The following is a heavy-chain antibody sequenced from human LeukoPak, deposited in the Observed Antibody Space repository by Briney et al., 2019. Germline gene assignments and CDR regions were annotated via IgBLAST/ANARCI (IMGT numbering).Heavy chain of an antibody. CDR2: IKSKTDGGTT. J-gene: IGHJ4*02. CDR3: SSWGSTPGVSSDDY. CDR1: EFTINDAW. Sequence: NPGGSLRLSCAASEFTINDAWMSWVRQAPGKGLEWVGRIKSKTDGGTTEYAAPVKGRFTISRDDSKNTLYLQMNSLKTEDTAMYYCSSWGSTPGVSSDDYWGQGTLVTVSS. V-gene: IGHV3-15*01. D-gene: IGHD6-6*01.